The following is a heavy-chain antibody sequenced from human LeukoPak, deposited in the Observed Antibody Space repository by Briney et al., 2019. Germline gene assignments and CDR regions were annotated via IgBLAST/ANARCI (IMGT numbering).Heavy chain of an antibody. J-gene: IGHJ4*02. D-gene: IGHD3-22*01. CDR3: AVRYSSSGYYYFHY. CDR1: GFTFSSYA. CDR2: ISASGGST. Sequence: GGSLRLSCTASGFTFSSYAMSWVRQAPGKGLEWVSAISASGGSTYYADSVKGRFTISRDNPKNTMYLQMNSLRAEDTAVYYCAVRYSSSGYYYFHYWGQGTLVTVSS. V-gene: IGHV3-23*01.